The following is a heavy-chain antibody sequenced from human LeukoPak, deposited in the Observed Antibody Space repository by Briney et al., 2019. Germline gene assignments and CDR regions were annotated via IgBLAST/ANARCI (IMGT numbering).Heavy chain of an antibody. CDR2: MNPNSGNT. D-gene: IGHD5-18*01. V-gene: IGHV1-8*02. CDR1: GYTFISYR. J-gene: IGHJ6*03. Sequence: ASVKVSCKASGYTFISYRISWVRQATEQGLEWMGWMNPNSGNTGYAQKFQGRVTMTRNTSISTAYMELSSLRSEDTAVYYCARGGYSYGFYYYYYMDVWGKGTTVTVSS. CDR3: ARGGYSYGFYYYYYMDV.